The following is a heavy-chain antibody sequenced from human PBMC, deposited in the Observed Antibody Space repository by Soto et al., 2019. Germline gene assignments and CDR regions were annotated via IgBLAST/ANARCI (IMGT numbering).Heavy chain of an antibody. J-gene: IGHJ4*02. Sequence: EVQLVESGGGLVQPGGSLRLSCAASGFPFSIYSMNWVRQAPGKGLEWSSYITSDTNTIKYADSVTGRFTISRDNAKNLVYLQMNSLRDEDTAVYFCARSVEGHFDYWGQGTVVTVSS. V-gene: IGHV3-48*02. CDR1: GFPFSIYS. CDR2: ITSDTNTI. CDR3: ARSVEGHFDY. D-gene: IGHD6-19*01.